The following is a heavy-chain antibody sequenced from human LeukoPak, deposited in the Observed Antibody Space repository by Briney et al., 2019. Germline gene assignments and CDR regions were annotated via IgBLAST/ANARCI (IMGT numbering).Heavy chain of an antibody. CDR2: IIPILGIA. D-gene: IGHD3-10*01. Sequence: ASVKVSCKASGYTFTGYYMHWVRQAPGQGLEWMGRIIPILGIANYAQKFQGRVTITADKSTSTAYMELSSLRSEDTAVYYCASAYYYGSGGINYYYYGMDVWGQGTTVTVSS. V-gene: IGHV1-69*02. J-gene: IGHJ6*02. CDR3: ASAYYYGSGGINYYYYGMDV. CDR1: GYTFTGYY.